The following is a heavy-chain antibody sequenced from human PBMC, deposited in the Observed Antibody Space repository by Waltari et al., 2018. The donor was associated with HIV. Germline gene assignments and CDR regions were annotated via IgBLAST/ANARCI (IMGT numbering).Heavy chain of an antibody. CDR1: GYTFTDNY. V-gene: IGHV1-2*02. CDR3: ARGGASTTPRDYNYYGLDV. CDR2: INPKSGGT. Sequence: QVELVQSGAEVKKPGASVKVSCKASGYTFTDNYIHWVRQAPGHGLELMGWINPKSGGTKHAQKFQGRVTMTRDTSMSTVYMEVSRLTSDDTAVYYCARGGASTTPRDYNYYGLDVWGQGTTVTVSS. D-gene: IGHD2-2*01. J-gene: IGHJ6*02.